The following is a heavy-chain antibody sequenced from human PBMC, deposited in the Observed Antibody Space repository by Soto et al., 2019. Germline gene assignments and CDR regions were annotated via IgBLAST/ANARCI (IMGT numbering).Heavy chain of an antibody. D-gene: IGHD6-13*01. CDR3: AISKGSPNYYYYGMDV. V-gene: IGHV1-2*02. CDR1: GYIFTGYY. J-gene: IGHJ6*02. Sequence: QVQLVQSGAEVKKPGASVKVSCKASGYIFTGYYMHWVRQAPGQGLEWMGWFNANSGGTNYAQKFQGRVTMTRDTSISTAYMELSRLRSDDTAVYYCAISKGSPNYYYYGMDVWGQGTTVTVSS. CDR2: FNANSGGT.